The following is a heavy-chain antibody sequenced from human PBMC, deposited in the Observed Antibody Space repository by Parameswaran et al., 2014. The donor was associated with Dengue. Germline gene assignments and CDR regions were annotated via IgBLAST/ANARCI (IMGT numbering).Heavy chain of an antibody. V-gene: IGHV4-4*02. D-gene: IGHD3-10*01. J-gene: IGHJ5*02. CDR1: GGSISSSNW. CDR3: ARDRKKMVRGVHNWFDP. CDR2: IYHSGST. Sequence: ASETLSLTCAVSGGSISSSNWWSWVRQPPGKGLEWIGEIYHSGSTNYNPSLKSRVTISVDKSKNQFSLKLSSVTAADTAVYYCARDRKKMVRGVHNWFDPWGQGTLVTVSS.